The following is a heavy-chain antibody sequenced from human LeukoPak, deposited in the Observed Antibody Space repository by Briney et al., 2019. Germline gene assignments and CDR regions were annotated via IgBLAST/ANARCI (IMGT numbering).Heavy chain of an antibody. CDR3: AKGSSGYFADL. V-gene: IGHV3-64*01. CDR1: GITFSSYA. D-gene: IGHD3-22*01. J-gene: IGHJ5*02. CDR2: ISSNGGNT. Sequence: GGSLRLSCAASGITFSSYAMHWVRQAPGKGLEYVSSISSNGGNTYYANSVKGRFTISRDNSKDTLYLQMGSLRAEDMALYYCAKGSSGYFADLWGQGTLVTVSS.